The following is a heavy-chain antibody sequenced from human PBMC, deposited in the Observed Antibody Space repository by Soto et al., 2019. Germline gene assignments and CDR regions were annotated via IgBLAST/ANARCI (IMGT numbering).Heavy chain of an antibody. D-gene: IGHD2-15*01. CDR2: ISSSSSYI. CDR1: GFTFSSYS. J-gene: IGHJ4*02. V-gene: IGHV3-21*01. Sequence: GGSLRLSCAASGFTFSSYSMNWVRQAPGKGLEWVSSISSSSSYIYYADSVKGRFTISRDNAKNSLYLQMNSLRAEDTALYYCARDAFVSRDIVVVVAAIDYWGQGTLVTVSS. CDR3: ARDAFVSRDIVVVVAAIDY.